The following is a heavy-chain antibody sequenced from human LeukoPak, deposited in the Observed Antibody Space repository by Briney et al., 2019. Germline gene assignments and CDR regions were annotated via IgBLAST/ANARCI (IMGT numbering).Heavy chain of an antibody. D-gene: IGHD6-13*01. CDR1: GGSFSGYY. J-gene: IGHJ6*03. V-gene: IGHV4-34*01. Sequence: SETLSLTCAVYGGSFSGYYWSWIRQPPGKELEWIGEINHSGSTNYNPSLKSRVTISVDTSKNQFSLKLSSVTAADTAVYYCARRGRHSSSWPHYYYYYMDVWGKGTTVTISS. CDR3: ARRGRHSSSWPHYYYYYMDV. CDR2: INHSGST.